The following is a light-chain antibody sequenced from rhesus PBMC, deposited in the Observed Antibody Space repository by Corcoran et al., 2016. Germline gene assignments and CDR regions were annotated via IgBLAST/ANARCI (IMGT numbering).Light chain of an antibody. CDR1: ENVNNY. Sequence: DIQMTQSPSSLSASVGDRVTITCRPSENVNNYLNWYHQKPGKAPKLRIYKASTLQSGVPSRFSGSGSGTDYTFTISSLQSEDVATYYCQHNYGTPFTFGPGTKLDIK. J-gene: IGKJ3*01. CDR2: KAS. CDR3: QHNYGTPFT. V-gene: IGKV1-74*01.